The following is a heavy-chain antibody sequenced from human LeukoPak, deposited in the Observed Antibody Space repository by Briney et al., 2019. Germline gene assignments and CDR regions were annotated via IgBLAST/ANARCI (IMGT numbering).Heavy chain of an antibody. CDR1: AFTVRTHG. CDR3: ASAFDI. V-gene: IGHV3-53*01. Sequence: SGRSLRLAWAASAFTVRTHGMSWVRRAPGKEMQWVSVIDSGGSPYYADSVKGQFTITRDNSKETLYLQMNSLRAEDTDVYYCASAFDIWGQGTMVTVSS. J-gene: IGHJ3*02. CDR2: IDSGGSP.